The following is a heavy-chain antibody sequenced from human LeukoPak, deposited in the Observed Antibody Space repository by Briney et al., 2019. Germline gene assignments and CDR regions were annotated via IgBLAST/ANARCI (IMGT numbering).Heavy chain of an antibody. J-gene: IGHJ4*02. V-gene: IGHV4-34*01. Sequence: PSETLSLTCAVYGGSFSGYYWSWIRQPPGKGLEWIGEINHSGSTNYNPSLKSRVTISVDTSKNQFSLKLSSVTAADTAVYYCARGGFGELLNYWGQGTLVTVSS. D-gene: IGHD3-10*01. CDR1: GGSFSGYY. CDR2: INHSGST. CDR3: ARGGFGELLNY.